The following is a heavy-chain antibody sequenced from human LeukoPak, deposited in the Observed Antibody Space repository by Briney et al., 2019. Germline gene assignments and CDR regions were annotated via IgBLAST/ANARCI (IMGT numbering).Heavy chain of an antibody. Sequence: GGSLRLSWAASGFTFSKYWMLWVRHAPGRGRESVSRINTDGTFTTYADSVKGRLTVSRDNADNTMFLQMNSVRDEDTAVYYCATKQWLAPPPDSWGQGTPVTVSS. CDR2: INTDGTFT. J-gene: IGHJ4*02. V-gene: IGHV3-74*01. CDR3: ATKQWLAPPPDS. D-gene: IGHD6-19*01. CDR1: GFTFSKYW.